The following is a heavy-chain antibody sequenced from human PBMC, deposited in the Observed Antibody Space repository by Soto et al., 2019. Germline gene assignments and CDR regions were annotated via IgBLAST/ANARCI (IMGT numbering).Heavy chain of an antibody. V-gene: IGHV1-69*04. CDR1: GGTFSSYT. J-gene: IGHJ3*02. D-gene: IGHD3-3*01. Sequence: ASVKVSCKASGGTFSSYTISWVRQAPGQGLEWMGRIIPILGIANYAQKFQGRVTITADKSTSTAYMELSSLRFEDTAVYDCARERTTLRFLEWSNVDAFDIWGQGTMVTVSS. CDR3: ARERTTLRFLEWSNVDAFDI. CDR2: IIPILGIA.